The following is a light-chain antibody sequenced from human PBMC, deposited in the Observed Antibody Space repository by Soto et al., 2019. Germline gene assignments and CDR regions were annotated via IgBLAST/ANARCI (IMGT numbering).Light chain of an antibody. CDR2: GAS. Sequence: EIVITQSPATLSVSPGERATLSCRASQSVSSNLAWYQQKPGQAPRLHIYGASTRATGIPARFSGSGSGTEFTLTISSLQSEDFAVYYCQQYNNWPLWTFGQGTKVDI. J-gene: IGKJ1*01. CDR3: QQYNNWPLWT. V-gene: IGKV3-15*01. CDR1: QSVSSN.